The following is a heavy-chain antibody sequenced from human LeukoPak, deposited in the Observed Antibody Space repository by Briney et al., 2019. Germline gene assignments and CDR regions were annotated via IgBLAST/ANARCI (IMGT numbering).Heavy chain of an antibody. CDR1: GYTFTSYG. CDR3: ARGLRPGYYYDSSGYRDY. V-gene: IGHV1-2*02. Sequence: GASVKVSCKASGYTFTSYGISWVRQAPGQGLEWMGWINPNSGGTNYAQKFQGRVTMTRGTSISTAYMELSRLRSDDTAVYYCARGLRPGYYYDSSGYRDYRGQGTLVTVSS. J-gene: IGHJ4*02. D-gene: IGHD3-22*01. CDR2: INPNSGGT.